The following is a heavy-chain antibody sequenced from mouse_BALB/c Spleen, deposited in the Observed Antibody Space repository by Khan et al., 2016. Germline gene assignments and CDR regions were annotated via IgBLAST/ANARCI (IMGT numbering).Heavy chain of an antibody. CDR1: GFNIKDTY. CDR2: IDPANGNT. V-gene: IGHV14-3*02. Sequence: VQLKESGAELVKPGASVKLSCTTSGFNIKDTYMHWVKQRPEQGLEWIGRIDPANGNTKYDPKFQGKATITADTSSNTAYLQLSSLTSEDTAVYYCASLLLRFHYWGQGTTLTVSS. CDR3: ASLLLRFHY. J-gene: IGHJ2*01. D-gene: IGHD1-1*01.